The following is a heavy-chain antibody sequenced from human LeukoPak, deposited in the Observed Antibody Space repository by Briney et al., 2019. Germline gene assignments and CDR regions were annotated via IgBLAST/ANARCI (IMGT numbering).Heavy chain of an antibody. V-gene: IGHV4-59*08. J-gene: IGHJ4*02. CDR1: GGSISNYY. D-gene: IGHD2-2*01. CDR3: ARQAGSYAFYYYDY. Sequence: SETLSLTCTVSGGSISNYYWTWIRQPPGKGLEWIGYIYYSGSTNYNPSLKSRVTISVDTSKNQFSLKLSSVTAADTAVYYCARQAGSYAFYYYDYWGQGTLVTASS. CDR2: IYYSGST.